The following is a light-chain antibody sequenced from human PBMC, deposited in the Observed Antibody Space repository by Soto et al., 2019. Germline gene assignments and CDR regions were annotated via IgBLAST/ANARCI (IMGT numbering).Light chain of an antibody. CDR3: QQYNNWPPIT. J-gene: IGKJ5*01. V-gene: IGKV3-15*01. Sequence: EIVMTQSPATLSVSPGERATLSCRASQSVSSNLAWYQQKPGQAPRLLIYGASTRATGSPARFSGSGXGTEFNITISSLQSEDFAVYYCQQYNNWPPITFGQGKRLEIK. CDR1: QSVSSN. CDR2: GAS.